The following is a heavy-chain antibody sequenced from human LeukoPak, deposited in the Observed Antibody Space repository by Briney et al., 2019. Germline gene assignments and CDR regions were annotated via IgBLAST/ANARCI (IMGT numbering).Heavy chain of an antibody. V-gene: IGHV1-69*05. CDR1: GGTFSSYA. J-gene: IGHJ5*02. CDR3: ARVAYYDFWMTGTWFDP. Sequence: SVKVSCKASGGTFSSYAISWVRQAPGQGLEWMGGIIPIFGTANYAQEFQGRVTITTDESTSTAYMELSSLRSEDTAVYYCARVAYYDFWMTGTWFDPWGQGTLVTVSS. D-gene: IGHD3-3*01. CDR2: IIPIFGTA.